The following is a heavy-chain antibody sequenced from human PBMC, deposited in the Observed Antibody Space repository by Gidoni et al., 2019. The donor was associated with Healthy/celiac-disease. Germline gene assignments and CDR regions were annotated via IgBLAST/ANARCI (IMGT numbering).Heavy chain of an antibody. CDR1: CGSISRYY. CDR2: IYYSGST. J-gene: IGHJ4*02. V-gene: IGHV4-59*08. Sequence: HVQLQASGPVLVKPSETLSLPCTVSCGSISRYYWSWIRQPPGKGLEWIGYIYYSGSTNYNPALKSRVTISVDTSKNQFSLKLSAVTAADTAVYYCARLYYDGSGPDYGGQGTLVTVSS. D-gene: IGHD3-10*01. CDR3: ARLYYDGSGPDY.